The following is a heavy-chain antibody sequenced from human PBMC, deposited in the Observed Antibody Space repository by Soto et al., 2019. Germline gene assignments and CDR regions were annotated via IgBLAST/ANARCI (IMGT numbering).Heavy chain of an antibody. Sequence: QVQLVQSGAEVKKPGSSVKVSCKASGGTFSSYVISWVRQAPGQGLEWMGGIIPIFSTANYAQKFQGRVTITADESTSTAYMELSSLRSEDTAVYYCARVVRDSSGWSDYYHHYGMDVWGQGTTVTVSS. CDR1: GGTFSSYV. CDR3: ARVVRDSSGWSDYYHHYGMDV. D-gene: IGHD6-19*01. CDR2: IIPIFSTA. V-gene: IGHV1-69*12. J-gene: IGHJ6*02.